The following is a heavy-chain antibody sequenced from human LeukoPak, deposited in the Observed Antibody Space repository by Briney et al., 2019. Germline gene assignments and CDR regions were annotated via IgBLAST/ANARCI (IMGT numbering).Heavy chain of an antibody. D-gene: IGHD3-22*01. CDR2: IYHSGST. CDR3: ARGRPQRGLIVVVRRGPYYFDY. Sequence: PSATLSLTCAVSGGSISSSNWWSWVRQPPGKGLERIGEIYHSGSTTYNPSLKNRVTISVDTSKKQFSLKLSSVTDADTAVYYCARGRPQRGLIVVVRRGPYYFDYWGQGTLVTVSS. J-gene: IGHJ4*02. V-gene: IGHV4-4*02. CDR1: GGSISSSNW.